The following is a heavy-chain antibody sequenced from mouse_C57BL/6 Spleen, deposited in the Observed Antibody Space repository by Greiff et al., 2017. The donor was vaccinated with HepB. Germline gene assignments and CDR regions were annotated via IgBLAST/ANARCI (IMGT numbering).Heavy chain of an antibody. CDR1: GYTFTSYG. CDR3: ARGGGPFAY. J-gene: IGHJ3*01. CDR2: IYPRSGNT. Sequence: VQRVESGAELARPGASVKLSCKASGYTFTSYGISWVKQRTGQGLEWIGEIYPRSGNTYYNEKFKGKATLTADKSSSTTYMELRGLTAEDCAVYFGARGGGPFAYWGQGTLVTVSA. V-gene: IGHV1-81*01.